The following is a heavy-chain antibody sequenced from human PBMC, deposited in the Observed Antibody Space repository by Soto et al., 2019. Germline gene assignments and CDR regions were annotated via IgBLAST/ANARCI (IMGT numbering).Heavy chain of an antibody. V-gene: IGHV1-69*13. D-gene: IGHD6-19*01. CDR3: ARDRVAVAAVDY. Sequence: SVKVSCKAPGGALSSYAMSWVRQAPGQGLEWMGGIILIFGTANYAQKFQGRVTITAYESTSTAYVELRSLRSEDTAVYYCARDRVAVAAVDYSGQGTLVTVSS. CDR1: GGALSSYA. J-gene: IGHJ4*02. CDR2: IILIFGTA.